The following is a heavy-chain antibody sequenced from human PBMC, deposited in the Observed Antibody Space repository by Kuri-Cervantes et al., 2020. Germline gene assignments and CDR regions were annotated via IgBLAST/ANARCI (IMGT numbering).Heavy chain of an antibody. CDR3: ARESGAYSSSWQVQGAFDI. CDR1: GYTFTSYG. CDR2: ISAYNGDT. Sequence: ASVKVSCKASGYTFTSYGISWVRQAPGQGLEWMGWISAYNGDTNYAQKLQGRVTMTTDTSTSTAYMELRSLRSDDTAVYYCARESGAYSSSWQVQGAFDIWGQGTMVTVSS. J-gene: IGHJ3*02. V-gene: IGHV1-18*01. D-gene: IGHD6-13*01.